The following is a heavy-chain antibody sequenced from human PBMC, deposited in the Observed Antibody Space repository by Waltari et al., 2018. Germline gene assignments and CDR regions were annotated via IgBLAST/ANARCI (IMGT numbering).Heavy chain of an antibody. V-gene: IGHV3-30*03. J-gene: IGHJ3*02. D-gene: IGHD3-22*01. CDR1: ASPLLTSG. Sequence: QDHLVEYGGGVVPPGTSLRLSCAASASPLLTSGIHWVRQAPGKGLEWVSIISYDGINKLYRNSVRGRFTIARDNSKKTVYLQMNSLRVEDTAVYYCARDKSFITTGAFDMWGQGTMVTVSS. CDR2: ISYDGINK. CDR3: ARDKSFITTGAFDM.